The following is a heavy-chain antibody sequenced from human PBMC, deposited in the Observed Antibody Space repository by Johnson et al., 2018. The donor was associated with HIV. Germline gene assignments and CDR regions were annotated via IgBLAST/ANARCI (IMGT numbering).Heavy chain of an antibody. D-gene: IGHD2-21*01. CDR2: IYNDGSRT. V-gene: IGHV3-74*02. CDR3: AKVDCGGDTCAGFDPFNL. J-gene: IGHJ3*01. Sequence: EQLVESGGDLIQPGGSLRLSCAASGFTVSSTYMVWVRQVPGKGPVWVARIYNDGSRTSYADSVKGRFTISRDNAKNTVDLQMNSLRVEDTAVYYCAKVDCGGDTCAGFDPFNLWGQGTLVTVSS. CDR1: GFTVSSTY.